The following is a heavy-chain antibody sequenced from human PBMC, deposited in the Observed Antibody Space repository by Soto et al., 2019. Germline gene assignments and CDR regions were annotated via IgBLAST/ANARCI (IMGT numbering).Heavy chain of an antibody. CDR2: IRSKAYGGTT. Sequence: EVQLVESGGGLVQPGRSLRLSCTASGFTFGDYAMSWFRQAPGKGLEWVGFIRSKAYGGTTEYAASVKGSFTISRDDSKSIAYLQMNSLKTEDTAVYYCTRVYDFWSGYPYYYYYMDVWGKGTTVTVSS. J-gene: IGHJ6*03. V-gene: IGHV3-49*03. D-gene: IGHD3-3*01. CDR3: TRVYDFWSGYPYYYYYMDV. CDR1: GFTFGDYA.